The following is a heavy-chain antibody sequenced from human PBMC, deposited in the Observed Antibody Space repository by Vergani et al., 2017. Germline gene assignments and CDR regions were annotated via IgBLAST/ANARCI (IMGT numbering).Heavy chain of an antibody. CDR3: ARGETRTEWFDP. D-gene: IGHD3/OR15-3a*01. Sequence: QVQLHESGPGLVKPSETLSLISSVSGVSIQIGSFYCTLIPQPAERVLAWMGHVYPSGTTNYNPPLNGRVTIFVDQSKNLLSLRVNSVTAADTAVYYCARGETRTEWFDPWGQGTLVTVSS. CDR1: GVSIQIGSFY. CDR2: VYPSGTT. V-gene: IGHV4-61*02. J-gene: IGHJ5*02.